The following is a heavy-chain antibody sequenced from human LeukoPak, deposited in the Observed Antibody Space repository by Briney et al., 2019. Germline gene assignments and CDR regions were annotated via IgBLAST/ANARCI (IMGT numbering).Heavy chain of an antibody. J-gene: IGHJ5*02. CDR2: ISGSGGST. CDR3: AKEPLSGYSSSWFRGGDWFDP. D-gene: IGHD6-13*01. CDR1: GFTFSSYA. Sequence: GGSLRLSCAASGFTFSSYAMSWVRQAPGKGLEWVSAISGSGGSTYYADSVKGRFTISRDNSKNTLYLQTNSLRAEDTAVYYCAKEPLSGYSSSWFRGGDWFDPWGQGTLVTVSS. V-gene: IGHV3-23*01.